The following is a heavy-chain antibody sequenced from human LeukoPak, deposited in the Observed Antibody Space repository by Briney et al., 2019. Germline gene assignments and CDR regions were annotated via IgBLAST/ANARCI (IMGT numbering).Heavy chain of an antibody. J-gene: IGHJ4*02. Sequence: PGGSLRLSCAASGFTLNNYWMNWVRQAPGKGLEWVANIWEDGSQKYYVDSVKGRFTISRDNAKNSLYLQRNGLRAEDTAVYYCARGDSSSKIDYWGQGTLVTVSS. V-gene: IGHV3-7*01. CDR3: ARGDSSSKIDY. CDR2: IWEDGSQK. D-gene: IGHD6-6*01. CDR1: GFTLNNYW.